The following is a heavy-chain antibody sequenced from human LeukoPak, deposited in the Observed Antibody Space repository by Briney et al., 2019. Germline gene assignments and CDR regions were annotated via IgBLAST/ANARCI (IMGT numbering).Heavy chain of an antibody. CDR1: GYTFTGYY. CDR2: INPNSGGT. V-gene: IGHV1-2*02. Sequence: ASVKVSCKASGYTFTGYYMHWVRQAPGQGLEWMGWINPNSGGTNYAQKFQGRVTMTRDTSISTAYMELSRLRSDDTAVYYCARRETGCSSTSCYDYYFDYWGQGTLVTVSS. J-gene: IGHJ4*02. D-gene: IGHD2-2*01. CDR3: ARRETGCSSTSCYDYYFDY.